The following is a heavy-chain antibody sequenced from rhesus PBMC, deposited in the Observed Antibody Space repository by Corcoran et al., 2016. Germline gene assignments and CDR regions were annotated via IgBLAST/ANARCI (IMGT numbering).Heavy chain of an antibody. V-gene: IGHV3-8*01. CDR3: ARDLGY. Sequence: EVQLVESGGGLVQPGGSLRLSCTGSGFTFCSYYMYWVRQAPGKGLEWVSAINTGGGITWDTDSVKGRFTISKENAKNTLYLQMDSLRAEDTAVYYCARDLGYWGQGVLVTVSS. J-gene: IGHJ4*01. CDR2: INTGGGIT. CDR1: GFTFCSYY.